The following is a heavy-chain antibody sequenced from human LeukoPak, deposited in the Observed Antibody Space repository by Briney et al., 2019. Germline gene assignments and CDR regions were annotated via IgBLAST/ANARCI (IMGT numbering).Heavy chain of an antibody. J-gene: IGHJ4*02. CDR3: ARRYYDSSGYYFDY. Sequence: TSETLSLTCTASGGSISSYYWSWIRQPPGKGLEWIGYIYYSGSTNYNPSLKSRVTISVDTSKNQFSLKLSSVTAADTAVYYSARRYYDSSGYYFDYWGQGTLVTVSS. CDR2: IYYSGST. V-gene: IGHV4-59*08. CDR1: GGSISSYY. D-gene: IGHD3-22*01.